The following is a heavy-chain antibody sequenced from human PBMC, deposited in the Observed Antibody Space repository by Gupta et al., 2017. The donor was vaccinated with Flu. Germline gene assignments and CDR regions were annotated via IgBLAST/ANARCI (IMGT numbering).Heavy chain of an antibody. J-gene: IGHJ4*02. CDR2: IAAYGRTK. V-gene: IGHV3-30*18. Sequence: GFTFSRFGIHCVRQAPGKGLEWVAVIAAYGRTKKYIDSLKGRFTITRDNSKNTLYLQINSLRPEDTAVYYCAKDRAAAAAAYYFDDWGQGTLVTVSS. D-gene: IGHD6-13*01. CDR3: AKDRAAAAAAYYFDD. CDR1: GFTFSRFG.